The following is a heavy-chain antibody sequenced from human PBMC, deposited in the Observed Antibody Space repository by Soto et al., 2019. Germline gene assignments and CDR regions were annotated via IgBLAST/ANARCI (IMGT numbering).Heavy chain of an antibody. D-gene: IGHD1-26*01. CDR3: ATDARSGSYSDYFDY. Sequence: GASVKVSCKVSGYTLTELSMHWVRQAPGKGLEWMGGFDPEDGETIYAQKFQGRVTMTEDTSTDTAYMELSSLRSEDTAVYYCATDARSGSYSDYFDYWGQGTLVTVSS. V-gene: IGHV1-24*01. CDR2: FDPEDGET. J-gene: IGHJ4*02. CDR1: GYTLTELS.